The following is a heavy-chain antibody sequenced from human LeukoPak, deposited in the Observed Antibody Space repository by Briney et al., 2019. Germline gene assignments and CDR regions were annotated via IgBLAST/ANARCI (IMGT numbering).Heavy chain of an antibody. CDR3: ARGYYGSGSYYNTTNWFDP. CDR1: GGTFSSYA. J-gene: IGHJ5*02. Sequence: EASVKVSCKASGGTFSSYAISWVRQAPGQGLEWMGGIIPTFGTANYAQKFQGRVTITADESTSTAYMELSSLRSEDTAVYYCARGYYGSGSYYNTTNWFDPWGQGTLVTVSS. V-gene: IGHV1-69*01. D-gene: IGHD3-10*01. CDR2: IIPTFGTA.